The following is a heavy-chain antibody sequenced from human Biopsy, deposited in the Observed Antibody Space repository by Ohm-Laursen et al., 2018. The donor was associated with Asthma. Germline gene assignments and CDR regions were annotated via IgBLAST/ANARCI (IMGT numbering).Heavy chain of an antibody. J-gene: IGHJ4*02. V-gene: IGHV3-30-3*01. CDR3: AKDGRSYYGSDSKYMQPVPLGD. Sequence: SLRLSCTASGFTFRSYAMHWVRQAPGKGLEWVAVGGSYYDGGLKYYADSVKGRFTISRDKSENTLYLQMNSLTAEDTAVYHCAKDGRSYYGSDSKYMQPVPLGDWGQGTLVIVSA. CDR1: GFTFRSYA. D-gene: IGHD2-21*01. CDR2: GGSYYDGGLK.